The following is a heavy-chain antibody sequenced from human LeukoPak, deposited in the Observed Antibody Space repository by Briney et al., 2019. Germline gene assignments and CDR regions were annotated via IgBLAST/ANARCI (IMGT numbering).Heavy chain of an antibody. Sequence: ASVKVSCKASGYTFTSYDINWVRQATGQGLEWMGWMNPNSGNTGYAQKFQGRVTMTRNTSISTAYMELSSLRSEDTAVYYCARRGSIYYDSSGYLSFDYWGQGTLVTVSS. J-gene: IGHJ4*02. CDR3: ARRGSIYYDSSGYLSFDY. V-gene: IGHV1-8*01. D-gene: IGHD3-22*01. CDR2: MNPNSGNT. CDR1: GYTFTSYD.